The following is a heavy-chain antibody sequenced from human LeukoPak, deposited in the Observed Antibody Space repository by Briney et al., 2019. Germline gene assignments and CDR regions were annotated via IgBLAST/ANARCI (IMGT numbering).Heavy chain of an antibody. CDR3: VRLYDSSGYFRLYYYYYMDV. Sequence: GGSLRLSCAASGFSISLYWMTWVRQAPGKGLEWVANLKQDGSEKYYVDSVKGRFTISRDNAKNSLYLQMNSLRAEDTAVYYCVRLYDSSGYFRLYYYYYMDVWGKGTTVTVSS. CDR1: GFSISLYW. D-gene: IGHD3-22*01. CDR2: LKQDGSEK. V-gene: IGHV3-7*01. J-gene: IGHJ6*03.